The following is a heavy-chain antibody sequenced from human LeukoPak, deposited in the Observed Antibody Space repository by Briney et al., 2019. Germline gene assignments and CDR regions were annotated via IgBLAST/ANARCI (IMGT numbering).Heavy chain of an antibody. Sequence: PSETLSLTCTVSGGSISSSSYYWGWIRQPPGKGLEWIGSIYYSGSTYYNPSLKSRVTISVDTSKNQFSLKLSSVTAADTAVYYGARLGCSSTSCSSNWFDPWGQGTLVTVSS. V-gene: IGHV4-39*01. D-gene: IGHD2-2*01. CDR3: ARLGCSSTSCSSNWFDP. CDR1: GGSISSSSYY. J-gene: IGHJ5*02. CDR2: IYYSGST.